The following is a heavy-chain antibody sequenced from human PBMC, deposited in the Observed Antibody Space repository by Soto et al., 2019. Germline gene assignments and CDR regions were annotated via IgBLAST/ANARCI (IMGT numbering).Heavy chain of an antibody. D-gene: IGHD3-3*01. V-gene: IGHV5-51*01. CDR1: GYSFTSYW. CDR2: IYPGDSDT. J-gene: IGHJ5*02. CDR3: ARRITIFGVALGGRFDP. Sequence: GASVKVSCKASGYSFTSYWIGWVRQMPGKGLEWMGIIYPGDSDTRYSPSFQGQVTISADKSISTAYLQWSSLKASDTAMYYCARRITIFGVALGGRFDPWGQGTLVTVSS.